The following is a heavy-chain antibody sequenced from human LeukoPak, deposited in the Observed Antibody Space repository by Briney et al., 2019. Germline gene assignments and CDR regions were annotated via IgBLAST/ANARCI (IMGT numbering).Heavy chain of an antibody. Sequence: SVKVSCKASGGTFSSYAISWVRQAPGQGLEWMGGIIPIFGTANYAQKFQGRVTITTDESTSTAYMELSSLRSEDTAVYYCARTFGQLDFWSGYSDYYYYYMDVWGKGTTVTVSS. CDR1: GGTFSSYA. CDR3: ARTFGQLDFWSGYSDYYYYYMDV. D-gene: IGHD3-3*01. J-gene: IGHJ6*03. CDR2: IIPIFGTA. V-gene: IGHV1-69*05.